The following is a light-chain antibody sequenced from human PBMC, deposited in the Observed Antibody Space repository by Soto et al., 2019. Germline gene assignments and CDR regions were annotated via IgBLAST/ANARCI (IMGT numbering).Light chain of an antibody. J-gene: IGKJ1*01. CDR3: QKYYNAPRT. V-gene: IGKV1-27*01. CDR1: QDIANY. CDR2: AAI. Sequence: DIQMTQSPSSLSASVGDRVTITCRASQDIANYLAWYQQKPGKVPKLLIYAAITLQSGVPSRFSGSGSGTDFTLTISNLQPEDVATYYCQKYYNAPRTFGQGTKVEIK.